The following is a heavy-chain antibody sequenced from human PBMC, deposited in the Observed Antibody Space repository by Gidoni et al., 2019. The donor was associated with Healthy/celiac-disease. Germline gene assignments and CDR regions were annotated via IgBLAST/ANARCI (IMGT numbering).Heavy chain of an antibody. V-gene: IGHV3-21*01. J-gene: IGHJ6*02. CDR1: GFTFSSYS. CDR3: ATTTGTTFYYYGMDV. D-gene: IGHD1-7*01. Sequence: EVQLVESGGGMVKPGGSLRISCAASGFTFSSYSMNWVRQAPGKGLEWVSSISSSSSYIYYADSVKGRFTIARDNAKNSLYLKMNSLRAEDTAVYYCATTTGTTFYYYGMDVWGQGTTVTVSS. CDR2: ISSSSSYI.